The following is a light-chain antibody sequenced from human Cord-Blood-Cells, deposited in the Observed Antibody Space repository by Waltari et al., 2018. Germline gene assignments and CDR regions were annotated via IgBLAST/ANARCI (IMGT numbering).Light chain of an antibody. CDR3: QTWGTGIRV. CDR2: LNVDGSH. J-gene: IGLJ3*02. CDR1: SGHSSYA. Sequence: QLVLTQSPSASASLAASVKLTCTLSSGHSSYATAWHQQTPGKGPRYLLKLNVDGSHSRGDGTPHRFAGSSSGAERCLTIASLQSEDEADYYCQTWGTGIRVFGGGTKLTVL. V-gene: IGLV4-69*01.